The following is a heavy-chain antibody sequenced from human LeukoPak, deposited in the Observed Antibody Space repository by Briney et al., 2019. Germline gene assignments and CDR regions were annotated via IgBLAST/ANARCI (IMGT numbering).Heavy chain of an antibody. D-gene: IGHD3-10*01. CDR1: GGSFSGYY. CDR2: INHSGST. CDR3: ARDSWFGDLRVFDI. J-gene: IGHJ3*02. Sequence: SETLSLTCAVYGGSFSGYYWSWIRQPPGKGLEWIGEINHSGSTNYKSSLKSRVTISVDTSKNQFSLKLSSVTAADTAVYYCARDSWFGDLRVFDIWGQGTMVTVSS. V-gene: IGHV4-34*01.